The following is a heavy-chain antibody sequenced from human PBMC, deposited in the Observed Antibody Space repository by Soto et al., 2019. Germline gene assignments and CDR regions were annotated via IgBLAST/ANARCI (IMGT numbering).Heavy chain of an antibody. Sequence: GGSLRLSCAASGFTFSDSYMSWIRQAPGKGLEWISYITFSGNTVYYADSLKGRFTIYRDNAKNSLYPQMNGVGGGDTAVYYCARVSGRDKYGIDVWGEGTTVTVYS. CDR1: GFTFSDSY. CDR3: ARVSGRDKYGIDV. J-gene: IGHJ6*04. CDR2: ITFSGNTV. V-gene: IGHV3-11*01. D-gene: IGHD1-26*01.